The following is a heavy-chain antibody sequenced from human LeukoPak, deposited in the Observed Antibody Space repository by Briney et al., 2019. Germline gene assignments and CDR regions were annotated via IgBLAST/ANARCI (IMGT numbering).Heavy chain of an antibody. Sequence: PGGSLRLSCAASGFTFSSYAMHWVRQAPGKGLEWVAVISYDGSNKYYADSVKGRFTISRDNFKNTLYLQMNSLRAEDTAVYYCARHVAAADYMDVWGKGTTVTVSS. J-gene: IGHJ6*03. CDR3: ARHVAAADYMDV. V-gene: IGHV3-30*01. CDR2: ISYDGSNK. D-gene: IGHD6-13*01. CDR1: GFTFSSYA.